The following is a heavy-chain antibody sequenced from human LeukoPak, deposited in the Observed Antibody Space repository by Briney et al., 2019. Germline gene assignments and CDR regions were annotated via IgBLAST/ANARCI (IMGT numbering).Heavy chain of an antibody. D-gene: IGHD2-21*01. J-gene: IGHJ4*02. CDR2: IKPKTDGETT. Sequence: GGSLRLSCAASGFTFSTYGMHWVRQAPGKGLEWVGRIKPKTDGETTEYAAPVKDRFSISRDDSKSMMYLQMNSLKTEDTAVYYCITPLPYSAQGGQGTLVTVSS. CDR3: ITPLPYSAQ. CDR1: GFTFSTYG. V-gene: IGHV3-15*07.